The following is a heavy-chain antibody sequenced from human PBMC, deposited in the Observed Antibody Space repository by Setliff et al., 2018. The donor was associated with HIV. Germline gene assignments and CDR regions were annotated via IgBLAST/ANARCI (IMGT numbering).Heavy chain of an antibody. D-gene: IGHD6-19*01. CDR1: GYTFSNYG. V-gene: IGHV1-18*01. CDR2: ISASSVNT. CDR3: ARGGYSSGWYDWRDAFDI. J-gene: IGHJ3*02. Sequence: ASVKVSCKASGYTFSNYGISWVRQAPGQGLEGVGSISASSVNTNYTQGRVTMTTATSTSTAYMELRSLRYDDTAVYYCARGGYSSGWYDWRDAFDIWGQGTMVTVSS.